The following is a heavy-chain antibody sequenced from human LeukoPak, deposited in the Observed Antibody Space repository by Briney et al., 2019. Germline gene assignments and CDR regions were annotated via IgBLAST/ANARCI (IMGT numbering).Heavy chain of an antibody. V-gene: IGHV1-69*13. CDR1: GGTFSSYA. Sequence: ASVKVSCKASGGTFSSYAISWVRQAPGQGLEWMGGIIPIFGTANYAQKFQGRVTITADESTSTAYMELSSLRSEDTAVYYCARVLGYYDSSGYYYSQRFYFDYWGQGTLVTVSS. CDR3: ARVLGYYDSSGYYYSQRFYFDY. D-gene: IGHD3-22*01. CDR2: IIPIFGTA. J-gene: IGHJ4*02.